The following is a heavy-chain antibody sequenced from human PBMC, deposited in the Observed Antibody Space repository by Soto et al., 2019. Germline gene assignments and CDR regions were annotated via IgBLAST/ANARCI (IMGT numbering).Heavy chain of an antibody. CDR2: ISDSGAGT. CDR1: GFTFGTYA. V-gene: IGHV3-23*01. CDR3: AKEEAGIGVPLFNY. D-gene: IGHD2-21*01. Sequence: EVQLLESGGGLVQPGGSLRLSCAASGFTFGTYAMSWVRQAPGKGLEWVSGISDSGAGTYYADSVKGRFTISRDNSKDTLYLQMNSLRAEDMAVYYCAKEEAGIGVPLFNYWGQGALVTVSS. J-gene: IGHJ4*02.